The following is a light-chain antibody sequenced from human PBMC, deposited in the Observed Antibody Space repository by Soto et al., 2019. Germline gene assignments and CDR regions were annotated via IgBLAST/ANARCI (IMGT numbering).Light chain of an antibody. Sequence: QAVLTQPPSASGSLGQSVTISCTGTSSDIGDYNYVSWYQQHPGKAPRLIIYEVGKRPSGVPDRFSASKSGNTASLTVSGLQAEDEADYYCGSYVDTKNFVFGGGTKVTVL. J-gene: IGLJ3*02. CDR1: SSDIGDYNY. CDR3: GSYVDTKNFV. V-gene: IGLV2-8*01. CDR2: EVG.